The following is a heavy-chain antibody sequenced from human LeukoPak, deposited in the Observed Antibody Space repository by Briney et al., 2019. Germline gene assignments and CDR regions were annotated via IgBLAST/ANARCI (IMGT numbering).Heavy chain of an antibody. CDR1: GYTFTSYG. J-gene: IGHJ4*02. Sequence: ASVKVSCKASGYTFTSYGISWVRQAPGQGLEWMGWISAYNGSTNYAQKLQGRVTMTTDTSTSTAYMELRSLRSDDTAVYYCARSLTMIVVVLPGYWGQGTLVTVSS. CDR2: ISAYNGST. D-gene: IGHD3-22*01. V-gene: IGHV1-18*01. CDR3: ARSLTMIVVVLPGY.